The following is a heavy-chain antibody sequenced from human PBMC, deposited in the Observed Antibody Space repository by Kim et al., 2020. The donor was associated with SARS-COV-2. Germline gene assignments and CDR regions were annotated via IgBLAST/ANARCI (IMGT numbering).Heavy chain of an antibody. CDR3: ARDDSSGSDFFDS. CDR2: IFSGGAT. Sequence: SETLSLTCSVSGASVSSSLHYWGWIRQPPGKGLQWVGSIFSGGATFYSPSLKTRATMSVDTYNNEFPLQLRSVTAAATAVYFCARDDSSGSDFFDSWCQG. J-gene: IGHJ4*02. V-gene: IGHV4-39*02. D-gene: IGHD5-18*01. CDR1: GASVSSSLHY.